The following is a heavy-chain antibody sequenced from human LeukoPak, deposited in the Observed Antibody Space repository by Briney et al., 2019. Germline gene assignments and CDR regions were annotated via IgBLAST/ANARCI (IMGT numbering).Heavy chain of an antibody. CDR1: GGSISSGGYC. Sequence: PSGTLSLTCTVSGGSISSGGYCWSWIRQQPGQGLEWIGYIDYSGSTYYNPSLKSRVTISVHPSKNQFSLKLSSVTAPDTAVYHCASNPYYYHSSGYQFDYWGQGTLVTVSS. D-gene: IGHD3-22*01. CDR2: IDYSGST. J-gene: IGHJ4*02. CDR3: ASNPYYYHSSGYQFDY. V-gene: IGHV4-31*03.